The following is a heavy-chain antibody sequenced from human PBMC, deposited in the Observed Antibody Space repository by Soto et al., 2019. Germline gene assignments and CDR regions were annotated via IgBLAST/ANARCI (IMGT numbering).Heavy chain of an antibody. CDR1: GYTFTSDG. V-gene: IGHV1-18*01. Sequence: QVQLVQSGAEVKKPGASVKVSCKASGYTFTSDGISWVRQAPGQGLEWMGWISAYNGNTNYAQKLQGRVTMTTDTHTRTAYLELRSLRYDDTAVYYCARGAEGYCSGGSCFLDHDAFDIWGQGTMVTVSS. D-gene: IGHD2-15*01. CDR2: ISAYNGNT. CDR3: ARGAEGYCSGGSCFLDHDAFDI. J-gene: IGHJ3*02.